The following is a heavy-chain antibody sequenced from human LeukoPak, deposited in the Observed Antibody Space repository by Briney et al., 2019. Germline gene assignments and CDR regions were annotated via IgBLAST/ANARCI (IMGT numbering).Heavy chain of an antibody. CDR2: IETDGSEK. Sequence: GGSLRLSCAASGFTFSNAYMNWVRQAPGTGLEWVANIETDGSEKNYVDSVKGRFTISRDNAKNSLYLEMNGLRAEDTAMYYCTRYHNFWSGYPQDSWGQGTLVTVSS. D-gene: IGHD3-3*01. CDR1: GFTFSNAY. V-gene: IGHV3-7*03. CDR3: TRYHNFWSGYPQDS. J-gene: IGHJ4*02.